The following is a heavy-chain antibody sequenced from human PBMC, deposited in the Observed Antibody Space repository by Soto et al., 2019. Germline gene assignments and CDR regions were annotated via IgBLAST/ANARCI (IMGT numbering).Heavy chain of an antibody. Sequence: QLQLQESGPGLVKPSETLSLTCTVSGGSISSSSYYWGWIRQPPGKGLEWIGSIYYSGSTYYNPALKSRLTIYVDTSKNQFALKLSSVTAADTAVYYCARHSGDTAMVEDGMDVWGQGTTVTVSS. D-gene: IGHD5-18*01. CDR1: GGSISSSSYY. CDR3: ARHSGDTAMVEDGMDV. J-gene: IGHJ6*02. CDR2: IYYSGST. V-gene: IGHV4-39*01.